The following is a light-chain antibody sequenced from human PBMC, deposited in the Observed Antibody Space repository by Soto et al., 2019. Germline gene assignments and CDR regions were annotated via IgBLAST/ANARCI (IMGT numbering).Light chain of an antibody. J-gene: IGKJ3*01. CDR3: QQYYGTPIT. Sequence: DIVMTQSPDSLAVSLGERATINCKSSQSVLYSSNNKNYVALYQQKPAKPRKLLIDWASTRESVLPDQCRGSGYGTDVTLIIGSLPAEDGAVYSCQQYYGTPITFGPATKVDIK. CDR1: QSVLYSSNNKNY. CDR2: WAS. V-gene: IGKV4-1*01.